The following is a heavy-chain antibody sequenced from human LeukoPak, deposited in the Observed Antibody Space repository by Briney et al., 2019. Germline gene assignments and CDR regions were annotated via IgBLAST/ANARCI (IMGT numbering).Heavy chain of an antibody. CDR1: GFTFSSYS. CDR3: ATFRTYYDILTPREPEDY. D-gene: IGHD3-9*01. V-gene: IGHV3-48*04. J-gene: IGHJ4*02. CDR2: ISSGSSTI. Sequence: PGGSLRLSCAASGFTFSSYSMNWVRQAPGKGLEWLSYISSGSSTIYYADSVKGRFTISRDNAKNTLYLQMNSLRAEDTAVYYCATFRTYYDILTPREPEDYWGQGTLVTVSS.